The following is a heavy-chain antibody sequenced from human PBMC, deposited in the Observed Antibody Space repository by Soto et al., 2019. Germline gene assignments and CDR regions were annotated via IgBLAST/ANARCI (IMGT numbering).Heavy chain of an antibody. J-gene: IGHJ4*02. CDR2: IWYDGSNK. CDR3: AREIAAAGPFDS. D-gene: IGHD6-13*01. Sequence: XGALRLSCPASGFTFSSYGMHWVRQAPGKGLEWVAVIWYDGSNKYYADSVKGRFTISRDNSKNTLYLQMNSLRAEDTAVYYCAREIAAAGPFDSWGQGNLVTVSS. V-gene: IGHV3-33*01. CDR1: GFTFSSYG.